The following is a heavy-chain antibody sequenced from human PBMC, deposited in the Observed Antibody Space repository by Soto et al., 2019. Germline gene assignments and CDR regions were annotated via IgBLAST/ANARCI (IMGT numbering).Heavy chain of an antibody. CDR1: GGSISSYY. J-gene: IGHJ4*02. CDR2: INYSGST. Sequence: QVQLQESGPGLVKPSETLSLTCTVSGGSISSYYWSLIRQPPGKGLEWIGYINYSGSTNYNPSLKSRVTLSVDTSKNQYSLQLRSVTAADTAVYYCARSDGRYWGQGTLVTVSS. CDR3: ARSDGRY. V-gene: IGHV4-59*01.